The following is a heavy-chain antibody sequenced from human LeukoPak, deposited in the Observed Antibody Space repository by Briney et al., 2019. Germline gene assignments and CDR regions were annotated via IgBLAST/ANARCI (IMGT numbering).Heavy chain of an antibody. D-gene: IGHD6-19*01. CDR3: AREGSGWDAFDI. CDR2: ISSSSSTR. J-gene: IGHJ3*02. Sequence: GGSLRLSCAASRFDFSTYDMNWVRQAPGKGLEWVSYISSSSSTRYYTESVKGRFTISRDNAKNSLYLQMNSLRDEDTAVYFCAREGSGWDAFDIWGQGTMVTVSS. CDR1: RFDFSTYD. V-gene: IGHV3-48*02.